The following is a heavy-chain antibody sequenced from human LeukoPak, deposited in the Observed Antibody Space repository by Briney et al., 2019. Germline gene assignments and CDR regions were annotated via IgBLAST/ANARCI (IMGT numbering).Heavy chain of an antibody. D-gene: IGHD5/OR15-5a*01. CDR1: GGSISSSSYY. CDR2: IYYSGIT. V-gene: IGHV4-39*01. Sequence: SETLSLTCTVSGGSISSSSYYWGWIRQPPGKGLEWIGTIYYSGITHYSPSLKSRVTISVDTSKNQFSLKLSSVTATDTALYYCARRVYGTSQYYWGQGTLVTVSS. J-gene: IGHJ4*02. CDR3: ARRVYGTSQYY.